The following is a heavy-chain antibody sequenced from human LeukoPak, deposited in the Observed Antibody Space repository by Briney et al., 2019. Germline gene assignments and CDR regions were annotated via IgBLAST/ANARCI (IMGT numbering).Heavy chain of an antibody. V-gene: IGHV4-61*02. D-gene: IGHD5-24*01. CDR1: GGSISSGSYY. CDR2: IYASGST. J-gene: IGHJ4*02. CDR3: ARGMATINFDY. Sequence: SETLSLTCTVSGGSISSGSYYWSWIRQPAGKVLEWIGRIYASGSTNYNPSLKSRVTISVDTSKNQFSLKLSSVTAADTAVYYCARGMATINFDYWGQGTLVTVSS.